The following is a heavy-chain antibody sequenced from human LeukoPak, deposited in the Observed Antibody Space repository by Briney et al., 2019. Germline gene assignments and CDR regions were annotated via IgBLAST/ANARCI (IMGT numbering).Heavy chain of an antibody. V-gene: IGHV1-2*02. Sequence: ASVKVSCKASGYTFTGYYMHWVRQAPGQELEWMGWINPTSGGTKYAQKFQGRVTMTRDTSISTAYMELSRLRSDDTAVYYCARSQWLIDASIDYWGQGTLVTVSS. CDR3: ARSQWLIDASIDY. CDR1: GYTFTGYY. J-gene: IGHJ4*02. D-gene: IGHD6-19*01. CDR2: INPTSGGT.